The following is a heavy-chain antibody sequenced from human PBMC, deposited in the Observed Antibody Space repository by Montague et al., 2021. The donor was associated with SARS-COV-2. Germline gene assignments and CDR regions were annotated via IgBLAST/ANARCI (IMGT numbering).Heavy chain of an antibody. Sequence: SETLSLTCTVSGGSISSYYWNWIRETPGKGLEWIGYIYYSGTTNYNPSLKSRVTISLDTPKNQFSLNLNSVTAADTAIYYCAIDKAAKISFKGAFDIWGQGTMVTVSS. CDR2: IYYSGTT. CDR3: AIDKAAKISFKGAFDI. J-gene: IGHJ3*02. D-gene: IGHD3-3*01. V-gene: IGHV4-59*01. CDR1: GGSISSYY.